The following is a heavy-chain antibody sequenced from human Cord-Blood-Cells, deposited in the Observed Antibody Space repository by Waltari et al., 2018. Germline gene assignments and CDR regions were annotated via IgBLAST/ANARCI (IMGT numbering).Heavy chain of an antibody. Sequence: QVQLQQWGAGLLKPSETLSLTCAVYGGSFSGYYWSWIRQPPGKGLEWIGEIKHSGSTNYNPSLKSRVTISVDTSKNQFSLKLSSVTAADTAVYYCARHPRAGSSLYWYFDLWGRGTLVTVSS. J-gene: IGHJ2*01. CDR2: IKHSGST. D-gene: IGHD3-10*01. CDR1: GGSFSGYY. CDR3: ARHPRAGSSLYWYFDL. V-gene: IGHV4-34*01.